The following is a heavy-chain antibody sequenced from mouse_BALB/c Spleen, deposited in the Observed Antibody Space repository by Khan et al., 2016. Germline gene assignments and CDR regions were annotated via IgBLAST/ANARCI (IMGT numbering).Heavy chain of an antibody. D-gene: IGHD1-2*01. CDR1: GDSITSGH. Sequence: VQLKESGPSLAKPSQTLSLTCSVTGDSITSGHWNWIRKFPGNKFDFMGYISHSGDSYYNPSLKSRISITRDTSKNQYYLQLNSVTTEDTATYYCATWDYYGSAFAYWGQGTLVTVS. V-gene: IGHV3-8*02. CDR2: ISHSGDS. CDR3: ATWDYYGSAFAY. J-gene: IGHJ3*01.